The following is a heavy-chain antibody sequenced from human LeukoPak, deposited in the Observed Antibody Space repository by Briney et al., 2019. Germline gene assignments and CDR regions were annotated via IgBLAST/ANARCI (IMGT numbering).Heavy chain of an antibody. CDR2: INPSGGRT. Sequence: ASVKVSCKASGYTFTNYGISWVRQAPGQGLEWMGIINPSGGRTSYAQKFQGRVSMTRDMSTSTVYMELSSLRSEDTAVYYCARGPGEGGSSGYYYGKPEDPAEYYFDHWGQGTLVTVSS. V-gene: IGHV1-46*01. CDR3: ARGPGEGGSSGYYYGKPEDPAEYYFDH. J-gene: IGHJ4*02. CDR1: GYTFTNYG. D-gene: IGHD3-22*01.